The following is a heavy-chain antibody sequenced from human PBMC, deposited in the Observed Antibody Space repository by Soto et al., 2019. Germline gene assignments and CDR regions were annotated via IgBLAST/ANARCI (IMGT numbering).Heavy chain of an antibody. CDR3: ARTRPPRYCSGGSCYFYYGMDV. J-gene: IGHJ6*02. Sequence: QVQLVQSGAEVKKPGASVKVSCKASGYTFTGYYMHWVRQAPGQGLEWMGWINPNSGGTNYAQKFQGWVIITRDSSISTAYMELSRLSSDDTAVYYCARTRPPRYCSGGSCYFYYGMDVWGQGTTVTVSS. CDR2: INPNSGGT. V-gene: IGHV1-2*04. D-gene: IGHD2-15*01. CDR1: GYTFTGYY.